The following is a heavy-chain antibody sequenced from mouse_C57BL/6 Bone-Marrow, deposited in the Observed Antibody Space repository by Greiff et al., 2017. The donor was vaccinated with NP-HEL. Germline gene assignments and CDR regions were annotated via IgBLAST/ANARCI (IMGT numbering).Heavy chain of an antibody. Sequence: QVQLQQPGAELVRPGTSVKLSCKASGYTFTSYWMHWVKQRPGQGLEWIGVIDPSDSYTNYNEKFKGKATLTVDKSSSTAYLQLSSLTSEDSAVYYCARATYWGQGTTLTVSS. V-gene: IGHV1-59*01. CDR2: IDPSDSYT. CDR3: ARATY. D-gene: IGHD1-1*01. CDR1: GYTFTSYW. J-gene: IGHJ2*01.